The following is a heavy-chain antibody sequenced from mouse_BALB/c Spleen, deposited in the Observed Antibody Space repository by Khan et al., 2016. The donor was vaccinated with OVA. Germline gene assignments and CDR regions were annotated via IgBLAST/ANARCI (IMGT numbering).Heavy chain of an antibody. D-gene: IGHD2-3*01. CDR1: GYSITSDYA. V-gene: IGHV3-2*02. CDR2: ISYSGST. CDR3: ASRRDGHYFRFVYFDV. J-gene: IGHJ1*01. Sequence: EVQLVESGPGLVKPSQSLSLTCTVTGYSITSDYAWNWIRQFPGNKLEWMGYISYSGSTSYNPSLKSRISITRDTSKNQFFLQLNSVTTEDTATYYCASRRDGHYFRFVYFDVWGAGTTVTVSS.